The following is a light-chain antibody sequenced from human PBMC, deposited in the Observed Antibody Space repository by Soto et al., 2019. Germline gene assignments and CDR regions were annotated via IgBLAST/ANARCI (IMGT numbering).Light chain of an antibody. J-gene: IGKJ1*01. Sequence: EIVMTQSPSTLSVSPGERATLSCRASQSVSSNLAWYQQKGGQAPRLLIYAASTRATGVPARFSGSGSGTDFTLTISSLQSEDFAIYFCQQYNNWPRTCGHGTKV. V-gene: IGKV3-15*01. CDR1: QSVSSN. CDR2: AAS. CDR3: QQYNNWPRT.